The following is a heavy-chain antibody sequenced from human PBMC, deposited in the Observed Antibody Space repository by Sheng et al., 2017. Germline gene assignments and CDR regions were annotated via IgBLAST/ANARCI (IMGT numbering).Heavy chain of an antibody. J-gene: IGHJ6*03. D-gene: IGHD3-3*01. Sequence: EVQLVESGGGLVKPGGSLRLSCAASGFTFSNAWMSWVRQAPGKGLEWVGRIMKTPDGGTTDYAAPVKDRFTISRDDSKTTLYLQMDSLQAEDTAVYYCATRVEISRVDYYYIDVWGQGTTVTVSS. CDR1: GFTFSNAW. CDR2: IMKTPDGGTT. CDR3: ATRVEISRVDYYYIDV. V-gene: IGHV3-15*01.